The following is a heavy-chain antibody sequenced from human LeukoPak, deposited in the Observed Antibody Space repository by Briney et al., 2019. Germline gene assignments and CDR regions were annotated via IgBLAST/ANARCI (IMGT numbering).Heavy chain of an antibody. D-gene: IGHD3-10*01. CDR1: GFTFSSYG. CDR3: AKDVYGSGSYFDY. V-gene: IGHV3-30*02. CDR2: IRYDGSNK. Sequence: GGSLRLSCAASGFTFSSYGMHWVRQAPGKGLEWVAFIRYDGSNKYYADSVKGRFTISRDNYKNTLYLQMNSRRAEDTAVYYCAKDVYGSGSYFDYWGQGTLVTVSS. J-gene: IGHJ4*02.